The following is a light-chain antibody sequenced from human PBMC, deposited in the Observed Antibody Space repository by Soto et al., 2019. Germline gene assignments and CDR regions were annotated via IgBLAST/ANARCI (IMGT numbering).Light chain of an antibody. V-gene: IGLV1-40*01. CDR2: DNG. CDR3: QSFWV. J-gene: IGLJ2*01. Sequence: QSVLTQPPSVSGAPGQRVTISCTGSSSNIGAGYNVHWYQQIPGTAPKLLIYDNGKRPSGVPDRFSGSKSGTSASLAITGLQAEDEADYYCQSFWVFGGGTKPTVL. CDR1: SSNIGAGYN.